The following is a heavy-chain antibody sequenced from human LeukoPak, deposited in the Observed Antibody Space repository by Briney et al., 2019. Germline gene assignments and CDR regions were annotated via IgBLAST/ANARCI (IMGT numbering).Heavy chain of an antibody. CDR1: GFTFSSYG. D-gene: IGHD3-16*01. CDR3: AKDAGPGDRQIDY. CDR2: ISYDGSNK. Sequence: QPGRSLRLSCAASGFTFSSYGMHWVRQAPGKGLEWVAVISYDGSNKYYADSVKGRFTISRDNSKNTLYLQMNSLRAEDTAVYYCAKDAGPGDRQIDYWGQGTLVTVSS. V-gene: IGHV3-30*18. J-gene: IGHJ4*02.